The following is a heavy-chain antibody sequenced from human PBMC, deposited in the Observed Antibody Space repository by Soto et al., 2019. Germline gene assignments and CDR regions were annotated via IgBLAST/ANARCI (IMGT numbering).Heavy chain of an antibody. CDR2: IIPIFGTA. J-gene: IGHJ4*02. CDR3: ARDSGKYYYGSGSYHWPFDY. CDR1: GGTFSSYA. D-gene: IGHD3-10*01. Sequence: SVKVSCKASGGTFSSYAISWVRQAPGQGLEWMGGIIPIFGTANYAQKFQGRVTITADKSTSTAYMELSSLRSEDTAVYYCARDSGKYYYGSGSYHWPFDYWGQGTLVTVSS. V-gene: IGHV1-69*06.